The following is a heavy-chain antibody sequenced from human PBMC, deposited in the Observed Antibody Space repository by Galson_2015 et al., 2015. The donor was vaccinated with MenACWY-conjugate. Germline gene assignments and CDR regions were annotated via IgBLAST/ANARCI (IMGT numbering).Heavy chain of an antibody. CDR3: TWLNRGRGANYYYYYMDV. CDR1: GFNFIGAW. V-gene: IGHV3-15*07. Sequence: SLRLSCAASGFNFIGAWMIWVRQAPGKGLEWVGRIKSKGGGETRDYAAPVKGRFTISRDDSQKTLFLQMSGLKIEDTAMYYCTWLNRGRGANYYYYYMDVWGKGTTVTVSS. D-gene: IGHD1-26*01. J-gene: IGHJ6*03. CDR2: IKSKGGGETR.